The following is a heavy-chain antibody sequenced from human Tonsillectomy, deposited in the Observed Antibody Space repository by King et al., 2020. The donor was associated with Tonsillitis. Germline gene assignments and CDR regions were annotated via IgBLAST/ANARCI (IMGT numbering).Heavy chain of an antibody. Sequence: QLVQSGAEVKKPGASVKVSCKASGYTFTSYYMHWVRQAPGQGLEWMGIINPSGGSTSYAQKFQGRVTMTRDTSTSTVYMELSSLRSEDTAVYYSAREGAPYDDSSGYYRRYYYGMDVWGQGTTVTVSS. CDR2: INPSGGST. V-gene: IGHV1-46*01. CDR1: GYTFTSYY. J-gene: IGHJ6*02. CDR3: AREGAPYDDSSGYYRRYYYGMDV. D-gene: IGHD3-22*01.